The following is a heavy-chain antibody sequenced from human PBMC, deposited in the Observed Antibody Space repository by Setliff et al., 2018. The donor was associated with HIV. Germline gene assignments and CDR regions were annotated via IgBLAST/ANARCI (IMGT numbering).Heavy chain of an antibody. Sequence: LRLSCAASGFTLSSYAMHWVRQAPGKGLEYVSAISSNGGSTYYANSVKGRFTISRDNSKNTLYLQMGSLRAEDMAVYYCPRASGYAGFFYFDYWGQGTLVTVTS. V-gene: IGHV3-64*01. CDR3: PRASGYAGFFYFDY. CDR1: GFTLSSYA. J-gene: IGHJ4*02. D-gene: IGHD5-12*01. CDR2: ISSNGGST.